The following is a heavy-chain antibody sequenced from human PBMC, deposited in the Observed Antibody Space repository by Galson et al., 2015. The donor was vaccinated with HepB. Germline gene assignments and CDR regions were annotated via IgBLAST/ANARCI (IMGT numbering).Heavy chain of an antibody. CDR2: INPGGSGA. V-gene: IGHV5-51*01. CDR3: ARHERADCRDSNCYRRLDS. D-gene: IGHD5-24*01. Sequence: QSGAEVKKPGESLKISCKGSGYNFANNWIAWVRQMPGKGLEWMGIINPGGSGATYSPSFQGQVIMSVGKSISTAYLQWSSLKASDTAMYYCARHERADCRDSNCYRRLDSWGQGTLVTVSS. J-gene: IGHJ5*01. CDR1: GYNFANNW.